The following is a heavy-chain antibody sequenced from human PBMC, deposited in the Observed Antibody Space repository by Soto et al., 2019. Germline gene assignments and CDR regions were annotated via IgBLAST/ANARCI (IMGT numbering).Heavy chain of an antibody. V-gene: IGHV1-3*01. CDR2: INAGNGNT. D-gene: IGHD6-13*01. CDR3: ARDGIAATYYYYMDV. CDR1: GYTFTSYA. J-gene: IGHJ6*03. Sequence: ASVKVSCKASGYTFTSYAMHWVRQAPGQRLEWMGWINAGNGNTKYSQKFQGRVTITRDTSASTAYMELSSLRSEDTAVYYCARDGIAATYYYYMDVSGKGTTVTVSS.